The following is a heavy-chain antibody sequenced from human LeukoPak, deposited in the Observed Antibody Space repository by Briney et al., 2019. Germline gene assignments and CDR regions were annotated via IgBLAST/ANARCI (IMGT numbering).Heavy chain of an antibody. D-gene: IGHD6-6*01. CDR2: IYFSGST. CDR3: ARLRSSSSYYMDV. J-gene: IGHJ6*03. CDR1: GGTISRYL. V-gene: IGHV4-59*01. Sequence: SETLSLTCTVSGGTISRYLWSWIRQPPGKGLEWIGHIYFSGSTNYNPSLKSRVTISLDTSKNQFSLKLSSVTAADTAVYYCARLRSSSSYYMDVGGKGTTVTVSS.